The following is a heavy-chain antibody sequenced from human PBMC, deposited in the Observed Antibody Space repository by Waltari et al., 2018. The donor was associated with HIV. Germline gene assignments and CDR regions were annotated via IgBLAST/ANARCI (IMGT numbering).Heavy chain of an antibody. D-gene: IGHD6-13*01. CDR1: GFTLCSNR. CDR2: SSSSSSYI. V-gene: IGHV3-21*01. Sequence: VQLVGAGWGLVKPGGSPRLPWAAAGFTLCSNRRRGFREAPGKGQEWVSCSSSSSSYIYYADSVKGRFTISRDNAKNSLYLQMNSLRAEDTAVYYCARVLEQLGSYYYYYYGMDVWGQGTTVTVSS. J-gene: IGHJ6*02. CDR3: ARVLEQLGSYYYYYYGMDV.